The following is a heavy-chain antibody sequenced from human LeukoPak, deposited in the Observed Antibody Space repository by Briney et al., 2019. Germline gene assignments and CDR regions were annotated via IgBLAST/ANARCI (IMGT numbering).Heavy chain of an antibody. CDR1: GFTFSSYG. V-gene: IGHV3-33*01. CDR3: ASFSSSWSRDY. Sequence: PGGSLRLSCAASGFTFSSYGMHGVRQAPGKGLEWVAVIWYDGSNKYYADSVKGRFTISRDNSKNTLYLQMNSLSAEDTAGYYCASFSSSWSRDYWGQGTLVTVSS. J-gene: IGHJ4*02. D-gene: IGHD6-13*01. CDR2: IWYDGSNK.